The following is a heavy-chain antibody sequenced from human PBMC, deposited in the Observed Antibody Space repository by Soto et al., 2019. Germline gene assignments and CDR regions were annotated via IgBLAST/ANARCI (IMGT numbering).Heavy chain of an antibody. V-gene: IGHV4-59*01. D-gene: IGHD4-17*01. CDR2: IYYSGST. CDR3: AGTTVTTEGYFDY. CDR1: GGSISSYY. Sequence: SETLSLTCTVSGGSISSYYWSWIRQPPGKGLEWIGYIYYSGSTNYNPSLKSRVAISVDTSKNQFSLKLSSVTAADTAVYYCAGTTVTTEGYFDYWGQGTLVTVSS. J-gene: IGHJ4*02.